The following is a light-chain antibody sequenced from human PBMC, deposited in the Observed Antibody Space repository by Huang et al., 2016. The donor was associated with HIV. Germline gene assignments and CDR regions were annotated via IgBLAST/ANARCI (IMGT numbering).Light chain of an antibody. CDR1: QGIRSY. J-gene: IGKJ1*01. Sequence: IQLTQSPSSLSASVGDRVTITCRASQGIRSYLAWYQQIPGKAPKVLIYAASTLQSGVPSRFSGSGSGTDFTLTISSLQPEDFATYYCQQLDVYPWTFGQGTKVDIK. V-gene: IGKV1-9*01. CDR2: AAS. CDR3: QQLDVYPWT.